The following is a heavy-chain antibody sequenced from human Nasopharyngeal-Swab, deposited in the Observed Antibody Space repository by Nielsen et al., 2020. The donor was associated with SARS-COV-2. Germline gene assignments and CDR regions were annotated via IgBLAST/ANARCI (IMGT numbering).Heavy chain of an antibody. V-gene: IGHV3-23*01. Sequence: GSLKISCAASGFTFSSYAMSWVRQAPGKGLEWVSAISGSGGSTYYADSVKGRFTISRDNSKNTLYLQMNSLRAEDTAVYYCASTAMVNSGYYGMDVWGQGTTVTVSS. CDR2: ISGSGGST. D-gene: IGHD5-18*01. CDR1: GFTFSSYA. CDR3: ASTAMVNSGYYGMDV. J-gene: IGHJ6*02.